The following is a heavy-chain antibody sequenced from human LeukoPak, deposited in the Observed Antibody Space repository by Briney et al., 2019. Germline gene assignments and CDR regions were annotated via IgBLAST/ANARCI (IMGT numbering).Heavy chain of an antibody. V-gene: IGHV1-2*02. J-gene: IGHJ4*02. CDR1: GYTFTGYY. D-gene: IGHD6-19*01. CDR2: INPNSGGT. CDR3: ASIAVAGPLDYFDY. Sequence: SVKVSCKASGYTFTGYYMHWVRQAPGQGLEWMGWINPNSGGTNYAQKFQGRVTITTDESTSTAYMELSSLRSEDTAVYYCASIAVAGPLDYFDYWGQGTLVTVSS.